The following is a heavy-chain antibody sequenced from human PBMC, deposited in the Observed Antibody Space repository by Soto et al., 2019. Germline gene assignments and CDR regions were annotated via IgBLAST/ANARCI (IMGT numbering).Heavy chain of an antibody. CDR3: AEGGEVVTAGSGTYYYGMDV. Sequence: SVKVSCKASGGTFSSYAISWVRQAPGQGLEWMGGIIPIFGTANYAQKFQGRVTITADESTSTAYMELSSLRSEDTAVYYCAEGGEVVTAGSGTYYYGMDVWGQGTTVTVSS. CDR2: IIPIFGTA. J-gene: IGHJ6*02. CDR1: GGTFSSYA. V-gene: IGHV1-69*13. D-gene: IGHD2-21*02.